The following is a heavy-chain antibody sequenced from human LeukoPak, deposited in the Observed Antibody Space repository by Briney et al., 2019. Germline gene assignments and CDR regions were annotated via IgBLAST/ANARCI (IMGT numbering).Heavy chain of an antibody. D-gene: IGHD5-18*01. J-gene: IGHJ4*02. Sequence: GASVKVSCKASGYTFTGYYMHWVRQAPGQGLEWMGWINPNSGGTNYAQKFQGRVTMTRDTSISTAYMELSRLRSDDTAVYYCARVVERGTEAMGQDYWGQGTLVTVSS. V-gene: IGHV1-2*02. CDR1: GYTFTGYY. CDR2: INPNSGGT. CDR3: ARVVERGTEAMGQDY.